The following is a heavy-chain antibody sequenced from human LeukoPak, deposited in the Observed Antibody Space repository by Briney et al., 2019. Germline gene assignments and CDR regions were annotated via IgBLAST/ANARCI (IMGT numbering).Heavy chain of an antibody. CDR3: ARGLSYGSGTPKVL. CDR2: IGSRSTSI. D-gene: IGHD3-10*01. V-gene: IGHV3-21*01. J-gene: IGHJ4*02. Sequence: GGSLRLSCAASGFTFTSHSMKWVRQAPGKGVEWVSSIGSRSTSIYYADSVKGRFTISRDNAKNSLYLQMNSLRAEDTAVYYCARGLSYGSGTPKVLWGQGTLVTVSS. CDR1: GFTFTSHS.